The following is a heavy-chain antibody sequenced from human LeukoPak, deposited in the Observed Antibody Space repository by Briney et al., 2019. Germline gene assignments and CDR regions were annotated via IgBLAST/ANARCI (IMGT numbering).Heavy chain of an antibody. CDR2: IIPIFGTA. D-gene: IGHD6-6*01. V-gene: IGHV1-69*05. J-gene: IGHJ4*02. Sequence: SVKVSCKASGGTFSSYAISWVRQAPGQGLEWMGEIIPIFGTANYAQKFQGRVTITTDESTSTAYMELSSLRSEDTAVYYCARDMYSSSSSYYFDYWGQGTLVTVSS. CDR1: GGTFSSYA. CDR3: ARDMYSSSSSYYFDY.